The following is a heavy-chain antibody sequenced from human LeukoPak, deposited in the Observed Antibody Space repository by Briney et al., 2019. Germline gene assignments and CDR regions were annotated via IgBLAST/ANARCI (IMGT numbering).Heavy chain of an antibody. V-gene: IGHV3-21*01. CDR2: VSSSSSYI. D-gene: IGHD2-8*01. Sequence: GGSLRLSCAASGFTFSSYSMNWVRQAPGKGLEWVSSVSSSSSYIYYADSVKGRFTISRDNAKNSLCLQMNSLRAEDTAVYYCARDYCTNGVCFDYYYYGMDVWGQGTTVTVSS. J-gene: IGHJ6*02. CDR3: ARDYCTNGVCFDYYYYGMDV. CDR1: GFTFSSYS.